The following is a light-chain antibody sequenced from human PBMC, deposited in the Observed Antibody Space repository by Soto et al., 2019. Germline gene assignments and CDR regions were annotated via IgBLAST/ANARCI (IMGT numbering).Light chain of an antibody. Sequence: DIQMPQSPSSVSASVGDRVTITCRSSQGIRSWLAWYQQKPGKAPKLLIYAAASLQSGVPSRFIGSGSGTDVTRTISSLQPEDFATYYGQQSNSFPLTFGGGTKVEIK. J-gene: IGKJ4*01. CDR2: AAA. CDR3: QQSNSFPLT. V-gene: IGKV1-12*01. CDR1: QGIRSW.